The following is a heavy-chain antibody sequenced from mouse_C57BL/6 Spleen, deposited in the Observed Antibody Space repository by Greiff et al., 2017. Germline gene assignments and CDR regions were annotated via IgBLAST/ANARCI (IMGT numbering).Heavy chain of an antibody. CDR2: IDPSDSYT. J-gene: IGHJ3*01. D-gene: IGHD4-1*01. CDR1: GYTFTSYW. CDR3: ARSRELTGTRAWFAY. Sequence: VQLQQPGAELVKPGASVKLSCKASGYTFTSYWMQWVKQRPGQGLEWIGEIDPSDSYTNYNQKFKGKATLTVDTSSSTAYMQLRSLTSEDSAVYCCARSRELTGTRAWFAYWGQGTLVTVSA. V-gene: IGHV1-50*01.